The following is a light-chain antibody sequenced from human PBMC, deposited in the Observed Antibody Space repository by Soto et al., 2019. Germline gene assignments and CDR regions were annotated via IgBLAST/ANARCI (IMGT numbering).Light chain of an antibody. CDR3: SSYAGSSTLV. Sequence: QSALTQPASVSGSPGQSITISCTGTSSDVGSYNLVSWYQPHPGEAPKLMIYEVSKRPSGVSNRFSGSKSGNTASLTISGLQAGDEADYYCSSYAGSSTLVFGTGTKLTVL. V-gene: IGLV2-23*02. J-gene: IGLJ1*01. CDR2: EVS. CDR1: SSDVGSYNL.